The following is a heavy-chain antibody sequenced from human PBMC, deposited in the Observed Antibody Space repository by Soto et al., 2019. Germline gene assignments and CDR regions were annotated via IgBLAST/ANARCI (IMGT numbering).Heavy chain of an antibody. Sequence: SLRLSCTPSGFTFGDYAMNWVHQAPGQGLEWVGFIRSKAYGGTPEYAASVEGRFTISIDDSKRIAYLQMNSLKTEDTAVFYCARSLLNGMDVWGQGTTVTVSS. CDR2: IRSKAYGGTP. CDR1: GFTFGDYA. J-gene: IGHJ6*02. D-gene: IGHD2-15*01. CDR3: ARSLLNGMDV. V-gene: IGHV3-49*04.